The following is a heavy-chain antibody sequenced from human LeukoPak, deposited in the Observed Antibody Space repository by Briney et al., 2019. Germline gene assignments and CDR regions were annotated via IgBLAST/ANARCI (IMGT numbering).Heavy chain of an antibody. D-gene: IGHD3-10*01. CDR3: ARAVGSGSFQTYYYYMDV. J-gene: IGHJ6*03. V-gene: IGHV4-4*07. CDR2: IYTSGST. CDR1: GDSISRSSYY. Sequence: SETLSLTCTVSGDSISRSSYYWGWIRQPAGKGLEWIGRIYTSGSTNYNPSLKSRVTMSVDTSKNQFSLKLSSVTAADTAVYYCARAVGSGSFQTYYYYMDVWGKGTTVTISS.